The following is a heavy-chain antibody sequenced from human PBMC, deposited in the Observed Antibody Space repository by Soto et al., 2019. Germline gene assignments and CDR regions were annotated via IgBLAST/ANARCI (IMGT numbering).Heavy chain of an antibody. V-gene: IGHV1-18*04. J-gene: IGHJ4*02. Sequence: QVQLVQSGAEVKKPGASVKVSCKASGYTFTIYGISWVRQAPGQGLEWMGWISGYNGNTDYAQNLQDRVTLTPDASTSSVYMELRSLRSDDTAVYYCARGDYYDSSGYYGYWGQGTLITVPS. D-gene: IGHD3-22*01. CDR3: ARGDYYDSSGYYGY. CDR1: GYTFTIYG. CDR2: ISGYNGNT.